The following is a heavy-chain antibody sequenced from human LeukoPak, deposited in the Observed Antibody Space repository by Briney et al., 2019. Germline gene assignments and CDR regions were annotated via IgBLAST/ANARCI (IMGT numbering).Heavy chain of an antibody. V-gene: IGHV3-7*01. CDR3: TRGDPDY. J-gene: IGHJ4*02. Sequence: GALRLSCAASGFTFSDYWMQWVRPAPGKGLEWVANINYHGSDKYLVDSVKGRFTISRDNAKNSLFLQMNSLRDEDTAVYYCTRGDPDYWGQGTLVTVSS. CDR2: INYHGSDK. D-gene: IGHD2-21*02. CDR1: GFTFSDYW.